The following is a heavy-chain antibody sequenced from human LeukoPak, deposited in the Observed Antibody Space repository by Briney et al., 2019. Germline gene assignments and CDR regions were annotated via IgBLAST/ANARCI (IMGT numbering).Heavy chain of an antibody. CDR3: AVSGSYYAYDY. CDR1: GVTFSSYA. J-gene: IGHJ4*02. V-gene: IGHV3-30*01. Sequence: GGSLRLSCAAYGVTFSSYAMHWVRQAPGKGLEWVAVISYDGSNKYYADSVKGRFTISRDNSKNTLYLQMNSLRAEDTAVYYCAVSGSYYAYDYWGQGTLVTVSS. CDR2: ISYDGSNK. D-gene: IGHD1-26*01.